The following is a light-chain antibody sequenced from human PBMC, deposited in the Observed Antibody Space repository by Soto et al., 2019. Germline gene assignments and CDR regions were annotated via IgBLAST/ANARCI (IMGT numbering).Light chain of an antibody. V-gene: IGKV1-8*01. CDR1: QGISSY. J-gene: IGKJ4*01. CDR3: QQYYSYPLT. Sequence: AIRMTQSPSSLSASTGDRVTITCRASQGISSYLAWYQQKPGKAPKLPIYAASTLQSGVPSRFSGSGSGTDFTLTISCLQSEDFATYYCQQYYSYPLTFGGGTRWIS. CDR2: AAS.